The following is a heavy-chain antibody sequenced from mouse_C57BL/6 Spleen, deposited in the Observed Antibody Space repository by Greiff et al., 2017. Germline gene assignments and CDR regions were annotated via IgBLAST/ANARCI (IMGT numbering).Heavy chain of an antibody. V-gene: IGHV5-9*01. D-gene: IGHD2-3*01. CDR3: ARFYDGYYSSYAMDY. J-gene: IGHJ4*01. Sequence: DVQLVESGGGLVKPGGSLKLSCAASGFTFSSYTMSWVRQTPEKRLEWVATISGGGGNTYYPDSVKGRFTISGDNAKSTLYLQMSSLRSEDTALYYCARFYDGYYSSYAMDYWGQGTSVTVSS. CDR2: ISGGGGNT. CDR1: GFTFSSYT.